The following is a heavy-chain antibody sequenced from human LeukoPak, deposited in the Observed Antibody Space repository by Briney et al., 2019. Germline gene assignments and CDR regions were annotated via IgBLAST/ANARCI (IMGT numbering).Heavy chain of an antibody. D-gene: IGHD2-15*01. CDR2: IYPGDSDT. CDR3: ARHVYCSGGSCYSNWFDP. CDR1: GCSFTSYW. J-gene: IGHJ5*02. Sequence: GESLKISCKGSGCSFTSYWIGWVRQMPGKGLEWMGIIYPGDSDTRYSPSFQGQVTISADKSISTAYLQWSSLKASDTAMYYCARHVYCSGGSCYSNWFDPWGQGTLVTVSS. V-gene: IGHV5-51*01.